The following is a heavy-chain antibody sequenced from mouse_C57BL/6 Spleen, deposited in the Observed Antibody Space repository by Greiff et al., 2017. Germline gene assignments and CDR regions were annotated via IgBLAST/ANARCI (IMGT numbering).Heavy chain of an antibody. V-gene: IGHV5-4*01. D-gene: IGHD2-5*01. CDR3: AREYYSNSNRFAY. J-gene: IGHJ3*01. Sequence: EVQVVESGGGLVKPGGSLKLSCAASGFTFSSYAMSWVRQTPEKRLEWVATISDGGSYTYYPDNVKGRFTLSRDNAKNNLYLQMSHLKSEDTAMYYCAREYYSNSNRFAYWGQGTLVTVSA. CDR2: ISDGGSYT. CDR1: GFTFSSYA.